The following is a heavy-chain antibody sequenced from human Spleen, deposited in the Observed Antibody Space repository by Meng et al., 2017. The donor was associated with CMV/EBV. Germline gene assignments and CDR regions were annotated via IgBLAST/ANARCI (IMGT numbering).Heavy chain of an antibody. CDR2: IYYSGST. J-gene: IGHJ3*02. Sequence: SETLSLTCTVSGGSVSSGSYYWSWIRQPPGKGLEWIGYIYYSGSTYYNPSLKSRVTISVDTSKNQFSLKLSSVTAADTAVYYCARDFGFWSGYLNAFDIWGQGTMVTVSS. V-gene: IGHV4-61*01. CDR1: GGSVSSGSYY. CDR3: ARDFGFWSGYLNAFDI. D-gene: IGHD3-3*01.